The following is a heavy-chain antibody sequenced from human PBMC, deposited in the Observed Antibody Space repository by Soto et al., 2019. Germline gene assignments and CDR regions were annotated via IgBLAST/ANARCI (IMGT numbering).Heavy chain of an antibody. CDR1: GFSLSTSGMC. V-gene: IGHV2-70*01. Sequence: SGPTLVNPTQTLTLTCTFSGFSLSTSGMCVSWIRQPPGKALEWLALIDWDDDKYYSTSLKTKLTISKDTSKNQVVLTMTNMDPVDTATYYCARRIYYDILTGYYLDAFDIWGQGTMVTVSS. D-gene: IGHD3-9*01. CDR3: ARRIYYDILTGYYLDAFDI. CDR2: IDWDDDK. J-gene: IGHJ3*02.